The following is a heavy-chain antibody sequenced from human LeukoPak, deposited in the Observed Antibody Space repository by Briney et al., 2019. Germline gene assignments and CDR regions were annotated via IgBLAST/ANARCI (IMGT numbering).Heavy chain of an antibody. D-gene: IGHD3-16*01. CDR2: IGSSGTTI. CDR1: GFTFSRYD. J-gene: IGHJ4*02. Sequence: PGGSLRLSCAASGFTFSRYDMNWVRQAPGKGLEWVSYIGSSGTTIYYTDSVKGRFTISRDNAKDSLYLQMNSLRAEDTAVYYCARESAWGYSFDYWGQGTLVTVPS. V-gene: IGHV3-48*03. CDR3: ARESAWGYSFDY.